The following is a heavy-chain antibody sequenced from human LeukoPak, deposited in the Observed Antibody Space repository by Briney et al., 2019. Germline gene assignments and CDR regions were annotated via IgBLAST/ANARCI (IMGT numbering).Heavy chain of an antibody. CDR3: AKAARYFDIRSAFDI. J-gene: IGHJ3*02. V-gene: IGHV4-38-2*02. CDR1: GYSISSGYY. D-gene: IGHD3-9*01. Sequence: SETLSLTCTVSGYSISSGYYWGWIRQPPGKGLEWIGSIYHSGSTYYNPSLKSRVTISVDTSKNQFSLKLSSVTAADTAVYYCAKAARYFDIRSAFDIRGQGTMVTVSS. CDR2: IYHSGST.